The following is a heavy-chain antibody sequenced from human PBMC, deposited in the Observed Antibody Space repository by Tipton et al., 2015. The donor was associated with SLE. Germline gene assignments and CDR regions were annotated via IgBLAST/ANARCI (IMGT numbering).Heavy chain of an antibody. V-gene: IGHV3-23*01. Sequence: SLRLSCAASGFTFSSYAMSWVRQAPGKGLEWVSAISGSGGSTYYADSVKGRFTISRDNSKNTLYLQMDSLRAEDTAVYYCAKGVVVAATQSRFDYWGQGTLVTVSS. D-gene: IGHD2-15*01. J-gene: IGHJ4*02. CDR3: AKGVVVAATQSRFDY. CDR2: ISGSGGST. CDR1: GFTFSSYA.